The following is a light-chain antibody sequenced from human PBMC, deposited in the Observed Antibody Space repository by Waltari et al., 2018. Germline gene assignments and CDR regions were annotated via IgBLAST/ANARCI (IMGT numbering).Light chain of an antibody. CDR1: SSDVGAYNY. CDR2: GVT. CDR3: ISYSSNTDML. J-gene: IGLJ2*01. Sequence: QSALTQPASVSGSPGQSITISCTGTSSDVGAYNYVSWYQQHPGKAPKPMIHGVTNRPSGVSNRFSGSKSGNTASLTISGLLAEDEADYYCISYSSNTDMLFGGGTKLTVL. V-gene: IGLV2-14*01.